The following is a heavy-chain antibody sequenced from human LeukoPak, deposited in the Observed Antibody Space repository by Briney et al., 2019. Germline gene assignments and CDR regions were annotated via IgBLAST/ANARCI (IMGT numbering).Heavy chain of an antibody. CDR1: GFTFSSYS. V-gene: IGHV3-21*01. D-gene: IGHD6-13*01. Sequence: GGTLRLSCAASGFTFSSYSMDWVRQAPGKGLEWVSSIISSGSYIYYADSVKGRFTISRDNAKNSLYLQMNSLRAEDTAVYYCAREDASSWDYWGQGILVTVSS. CDR2: IISSGSYI. CDR3: AREDASSWDY. J-gene: IGHJ4*02.